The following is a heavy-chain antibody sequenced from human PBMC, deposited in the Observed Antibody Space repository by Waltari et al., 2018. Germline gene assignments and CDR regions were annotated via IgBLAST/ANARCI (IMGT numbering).Heavy chain of an antibody. CDR3: AKRGGTGPVAVSGIHCDY. Sequence: EVQLLESGGGLVQPGGSLRFSCASSGFTFSTYAIYCVCQPPGKVIGWISSISSSGSSAYYTDSVKGRFTISRDNSKNMLYLEMNSLRVEDTATYYCAKRGGTGPVAVSGIHCDYWGQGTLVTVSS. CDR2: ISSSGSSA. V-gene: IGHV3-23*01. J-gene: IGHJ4*02. D-gene: IGHD1-26*01. CDR1: GFTFSTYA.